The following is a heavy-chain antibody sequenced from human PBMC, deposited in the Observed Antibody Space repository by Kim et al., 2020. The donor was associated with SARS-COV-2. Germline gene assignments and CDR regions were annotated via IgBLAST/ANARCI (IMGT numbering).Heavy chain of an antibody. CDR1: GGSISSSNW. CDR3: ARGIAAAGTPFDY. D-gene: IGHD6-13*01. Sequence: SETLSLTCAVSGGSISSSNWWSWVRQPPGKGLEWIGEIYHSGSTNYNPSLKSRVTISVDKSKNQFSLKLSSVTAADTAVYYCARGIAAAGTPFDYWGQGTLVTVSS. J-gene: IGHJ4*02. V-gene: IGHV4-4*02. CDR2: IYHSGST.